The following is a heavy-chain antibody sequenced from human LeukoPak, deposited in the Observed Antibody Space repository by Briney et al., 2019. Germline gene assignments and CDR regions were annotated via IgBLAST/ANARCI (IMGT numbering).Heavy chain of an antibody. CDR1: GDSIGSDSYY. CDR3: AGRGDLNWFDP. Sequence: SETLSLTCTVSGDSIGSDSYYWSWIRQPAGKGLEWIGRIYTSGNTNYNPSLKSRVTISVDTSKNQFSLKLSSVTAADTAVYYCAGRGDLNWFDPWGQGTLVTVSS. V-gene: IGHV4-61*02. J-gene: IGHJ5*02. D-gene: IGHD3-10*01. CDR2: IYTSGNT.